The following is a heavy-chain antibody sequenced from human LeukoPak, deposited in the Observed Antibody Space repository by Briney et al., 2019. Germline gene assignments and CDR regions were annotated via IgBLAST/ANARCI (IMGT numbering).Heavy chain of an antibody. D-gene: IGHD3/OR15-3a*01. J-gene: IGHJ6*03. CDR1: GFTLSDYY. V-gene: IGHV3-11*04. Sequence: GRSLRLSCAASGFTLSDYYMSWIRQAPGKGLEWVSYISSSGSTIYYADSVKGRFTISRDNAKNSLYLQMNSLRAEDTAVYYCASLDYSQAYYYYYMDVWGKGTTVTVSS. CDR3: ASLDYSQAYYYYYMDV. CDR2: ISSSGSTI.